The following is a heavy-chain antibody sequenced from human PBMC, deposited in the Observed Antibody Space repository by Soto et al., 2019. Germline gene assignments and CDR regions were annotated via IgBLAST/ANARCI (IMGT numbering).Heavy chain of an antibody. CDR1: GFTFSSYG. Sequence: LRLSCAASGFTFSSYGMHWVRQAPGKGLEWVAVIWYDGSNKYYADSVKGRFTISRDNSKNTLYLQMNSLRAEDTAVYYCARGEDDFWSGYYTDDAFDIWGQGTMVTVSS. J-gene: IGHJ3*02. CDR3: ARGEDDFWSGYYTDDAFDI. CDR2: IWYDGSNK. D-gene: IGHD3-3*01. V-gene: IGHV3-33*01.